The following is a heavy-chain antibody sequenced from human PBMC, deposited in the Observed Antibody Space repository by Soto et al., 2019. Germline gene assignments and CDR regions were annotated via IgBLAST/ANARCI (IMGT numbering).Heavy chain of an antibody. V-gene: IGHV3-33*01. J-gene: IGHJ6*02. D-gene: IGHD3-9*01. CDR3: ARGEGTIALYYYYGLDV. CDR1: GFIFSSYG. CDR2: IWYDGSNK. Sequence: PGGSLRLSCAASGFIFSSYGMHWVRQAPGKGLEWVAVIWYDGSNKYYADSVKGRFTISRDNSKNMLYLQMNSLRAEDTAVYYCARGEGTIALYYYYGLDVWGQGTTVTVSS.